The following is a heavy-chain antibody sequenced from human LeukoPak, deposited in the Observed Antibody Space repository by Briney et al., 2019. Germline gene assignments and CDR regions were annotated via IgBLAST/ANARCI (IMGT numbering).Heavy chain of an antibody. CDR2: ISGSGSST. J-gene: IGHJ6*02. CDR3: AKVVITNPPYYYYYGMDV. V-gene: IGHV3-23*01. CDR1: GVIFSTYA. Sequence: GGSLRLSCAASGVIFSTYAMSWVRQAPGKGLEWVSVISGSGSSTFYADSVKGRFTISRDNSKNTLFLQMNSLRAEDMALYYCAKVVITNPPYYYYYGMDVWGHGTPVTVSS. D-gene: IGHD3-22*01.